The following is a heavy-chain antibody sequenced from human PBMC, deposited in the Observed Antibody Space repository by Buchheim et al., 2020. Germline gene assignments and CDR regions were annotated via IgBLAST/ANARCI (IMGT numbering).Heavy chain of an antibody. CDR1: GGSFSGYY. CDR3: ARVRGIHCSSTSCYPANTGWGLYYYYYGMDV. Sequence: QVQLQQWGAGLLKPSETLSLTCAVYGGSFSGYYWSWIRQPPGKGLEWIGEINHSGSTNYNPSLKSRVTISVDTSKNQFSLKLSSVTAADTAVYYCARVRGIHCSSTSCYPANTGWGLYYYYYGMDVWGQGTT. CDR2: INHSGST. V-gene: IGHV4-34*01. J-gene: IGHJ6*02. D-gene: IGHD2-2*01.